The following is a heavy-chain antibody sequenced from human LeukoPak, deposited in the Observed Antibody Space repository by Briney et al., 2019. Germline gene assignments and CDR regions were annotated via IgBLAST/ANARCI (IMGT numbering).Heavy chain of an antibody. CDR1: GFTFADYA. J-gene: IGHJ4*02. V-gene: IGHV3-20*04. CDR3: ARDDGHYYDSRKPLDY. Sequence: GGSLRLSCAASGFTFADYAMSWVRPAPGKGLEWVSGINWIVDSTGYADSVKGRFTISRDNAKNSVYVQMNSLRAEDTALYYCARDDGHYYDSRKPLDYWVQGTLVTVSS. D-gene: IGHD3-22*01. CDR2: INWIVDST.